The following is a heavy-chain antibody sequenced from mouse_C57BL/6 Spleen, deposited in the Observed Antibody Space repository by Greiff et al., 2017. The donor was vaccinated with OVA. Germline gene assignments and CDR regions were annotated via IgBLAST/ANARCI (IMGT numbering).Heavy chain of an antibody. CDR1: GYSITSGYY. V-gene: IGHV3-6*01. Sequence: EVKLMESGPGLVKPSQSLSLTCSVTGYSITSGYYWNWIRQFPGNKLEWMGYISYDGSNNYNPSLKNRIPITRDTSKNQFFLKLNSVTTEDTATYYCARVLYYDYDVGYFDVWGTGTTVTVSS. CDR2: ISYDGSN. CDR3: ARVLYYDYDVGYFDV. J-gene: IGHJ1*03. D-gene: IGHD2-4*01.